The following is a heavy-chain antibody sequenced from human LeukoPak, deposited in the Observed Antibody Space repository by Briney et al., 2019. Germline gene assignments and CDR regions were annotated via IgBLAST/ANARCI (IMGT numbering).Heavy chain of an antibody. CDR1: GFTFSSYA. D-gene: IGHD6-13*01. Sequence: PGGSLRLSCAASGFTFSSYAMHWARQAPGKGLEWVAVISYDGSNKYYADSVKGRFTISRDNSKNTLYLQMNSLRAEDTAVYYCARGEQQLNYYYYYGMDVWGKGTTVTVSS. J-gene: IGHJ6*04. CDR3: ARGEQQLNYYYYYGMDV. CDR2: ISYDGSNK. V-gene: IGHV3-30*04.